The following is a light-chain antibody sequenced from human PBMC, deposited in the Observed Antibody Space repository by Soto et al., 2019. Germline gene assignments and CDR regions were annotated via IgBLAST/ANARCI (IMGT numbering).Light chain of an antibody. V-gene: IGKV3-20*01. Sequence: EIVLTQSPGTLSLSPGERATLSCRASQTINNDYLAWYQQKDGQAPRLLIYDASTRATGVPDRFSGSGSGPEYTLTITRLEPEDFAVYSCQQYGFSPISFGQGTRLEIK. CDR2: DAS. CDR1: QTINNDY. CDR3: QQYGFSPIS. J-gene: IGKJ5*01.